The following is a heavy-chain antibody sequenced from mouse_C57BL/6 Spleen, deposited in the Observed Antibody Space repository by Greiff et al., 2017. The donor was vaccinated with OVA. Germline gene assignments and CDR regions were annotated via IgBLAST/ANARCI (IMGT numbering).Heavy chain of an antibody. J-gene: IGHJ4*01. Sequence: VKLQESGPGLVAPSQSLSITCTVSGFSLTSYGVHWVRQPPGKGLEWLVVIWGDGSTTYNSALKSRLSISKDNSKSQVFLKMNSLQTDDTAMYYCARQYSNFTSYAMDYWGQGTSVTVSS. V-gene: IGHV2-6-1*01. CDR2: IWGDGST. D-gene: IGHD2-5*01. CDR3: ARQYSNFTSYAMDY. CDR1: GFSLTSYG.